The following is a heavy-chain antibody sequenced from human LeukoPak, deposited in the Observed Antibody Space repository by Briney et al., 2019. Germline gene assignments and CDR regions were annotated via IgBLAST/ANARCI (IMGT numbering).Heavy chain of an antibody. CDR1: GGSISSYY. Sequence: LETLSLTCTVSGGSISSYYWSWIRQPAGKGLEWIGRIYTSGSTNYNPSLKSRVTMSVDTSKNQFSLKLSSVTAADTAVYYCARVFPETSDYDILTGYPMGFDYWGQGTLVTVSS. CDR2: IYTSGST. D-gene: IGHD3-9*01. V-gene: IGHV4-4*07. CDR3: ARVFPETSDYDILTGYPMGFDY. J-gene: IGHJ4*02.